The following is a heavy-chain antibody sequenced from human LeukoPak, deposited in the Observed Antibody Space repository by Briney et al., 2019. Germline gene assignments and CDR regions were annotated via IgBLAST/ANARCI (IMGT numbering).Heavy chain of an antibody. D-gene: IGHD1-26*01. J-gene: IGHJ4*02. CDR2: TYNSGST. Sequence: EPSETLSLTCTVSGASVNTDYWSCIRQPPGKGLEWIGYTYNSGSTNYNPPLKSRVTISVDTAKDHFSLRLTSVTAADTAMYYCARDRGEGRERPFDCWGRGSLVTDSS. CDR1: GASVNTDY. CDR3: ARDRGEGRERPFDC. V-gene: IGHV4-59*02.